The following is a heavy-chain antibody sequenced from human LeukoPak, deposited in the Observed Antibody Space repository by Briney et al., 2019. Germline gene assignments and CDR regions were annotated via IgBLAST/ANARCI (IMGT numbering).Heavy chain of an antibody. CDR1: GGSIRNYF. V-gene: IGHV4-59*01. J-gene: IGHJ6*03. Sequence: PSETLSLTCTVSGGSIRNYFWSWIRQPPGKGLEWIGYIYYSGSTNYNPSLKSRVTISVDTSKNQFSLKLSSVTAADTAVYYCARLPATMAEGYYYYYMDVWGKGTTVTVSS. CDR2: IYYSGST. D-gene: IGHD2-2*01. CDR3: ARLPATMAEGYYYYYMDV.